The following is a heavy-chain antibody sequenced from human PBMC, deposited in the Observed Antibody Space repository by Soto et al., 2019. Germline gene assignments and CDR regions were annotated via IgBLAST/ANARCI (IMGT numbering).Heavy chain of an antibody. Sequence: SGPTLVNPTQTLTLTCTFSGFSLSTSGVGVGWIRQPPGKALEWLALIYWNDDKRYSPSLKSRLTITKDTSKNQVVLTMTNMDTVDTAKYYCAQSRNHQYYYDSSGYSTFRPWGQGTLVTVSS. CDR1: GFSLSTSGVG. CDR2: IYWNDDK. CDR3: AQSRNHQYYYDSSGYSTFRP. J-gene: IGHJ5*02. D-gene: IGHD3-22*01. V-gene: IGHV2-5*01.